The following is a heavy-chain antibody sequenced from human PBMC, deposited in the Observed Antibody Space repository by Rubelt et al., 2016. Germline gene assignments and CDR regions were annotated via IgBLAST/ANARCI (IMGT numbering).Heavy chain of an antibody. J-gene: IGHJ4*02. CDR2: IYPGDSDT. V-gene: IGHV5-51*01. D-gene: IGHD3-10*01. Sequence: NYWIAWVRQMPGKGLEFVGIIYPGDSDTRYSPSFQGRVTISADKSINTAYLQWNSLKASDTAMYYCARQRFGDHWGQGTLVTVSS. CDR3: ARQRFGDH. CDR1: NYW.